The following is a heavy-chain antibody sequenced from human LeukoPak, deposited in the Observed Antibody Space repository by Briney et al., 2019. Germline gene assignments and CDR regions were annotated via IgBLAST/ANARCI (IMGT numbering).Heavy chain of an antibody. CDR3: AKDSQPAGTHFDY. Sequence: GGSLRLSCAASGFTVDSNYLSWVRQAPGKGLEWVSTIYTGGNTYYADSVKGRFTISRDNSKNTLYLQMNSLRAEDTAVYYCAKDSQPAGTHFDYWGQGTLVTVSS. CDR1: GFTVDSNY. CDR2: IYTGGNT. V-gene: IGHV3-53*01. J-gene: IGHJ4*02. D-gene: IGHD6-19*01.